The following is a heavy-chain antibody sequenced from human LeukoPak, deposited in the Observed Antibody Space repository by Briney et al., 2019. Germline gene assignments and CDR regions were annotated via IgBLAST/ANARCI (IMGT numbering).Heavy chain of an antibody. CDR1: GFTFTTYW. V-gene: IGHV3-7*01. D-gene: IGHD5-12*01. CDR3: ARDHRGYEAFDI. Sequence: GGSLRLSCAASGFTFTTYWMSWVRQAPGKGLEWVANIKQDGNEKYYVDSVKGRFSISRDNAKNSLYLLMNSLRAEDTAVYYCARDHRGYEAFDIWGQGTMVTVSS. J-gene: IGHJ3*02. CDR2: IKQDGNEK.